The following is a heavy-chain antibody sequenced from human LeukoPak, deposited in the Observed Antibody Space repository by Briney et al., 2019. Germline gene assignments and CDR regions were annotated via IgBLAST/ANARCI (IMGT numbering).Heavy chain of an antibody. V-gene: IGHV3-7*05. Sequence: GGSLGLSCAASGFTFRNYWMSWVRQAPGKGLEFVANIKQEGNEKYYVDSVKGRFTISRDNAKNSLYLQMNGLRAEDTAVYYCAANGGPFDFWGQGTLVTVSA. D-gene: IGHD4-23*01. CDR1: GFTFRNYW. CDR2: IKQEGNEK. J-gene: IGHJ4*02. CDR3: AANGGPFDF.